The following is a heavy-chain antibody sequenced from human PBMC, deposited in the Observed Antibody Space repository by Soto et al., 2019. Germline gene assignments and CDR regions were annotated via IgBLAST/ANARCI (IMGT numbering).Heavy chain of an antibody. CDR3: AREVVVAATCFDY. CDR1: GGSFSGYY. J-gene: IGHJ4*02. Sequence: QVQLQQWGAGLLKPSETLSLTCAVYGGSFSGYYWSWIRQPPGKGLEWIGEINHSGSTNYNPSLKSRVTISVDTSKNQFSVKLSSVTAADTAVYYCAREVVVAATCFDYGGQGTLVTVSS. V-gene: IGHV4-34*01. D-gene: IGHD2-15*01. CDR2: INHSGST.